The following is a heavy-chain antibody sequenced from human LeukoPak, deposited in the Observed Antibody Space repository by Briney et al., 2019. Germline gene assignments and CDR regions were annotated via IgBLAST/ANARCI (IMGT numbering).Heavy chain of an antibody. D-gene: IGHD2-21*02. J-gene: IGHJ6*02. CDR3: ARDSYCGGDCYSSPNYYYYGMDV. V-gene: IGHV3-74*01. Sequence: PGGSLRLSCAASGFTFSSYWMHWVRQAPGKGLVWVSRINSDGSSTSYADSVKGRFTISRDNAKNTLYLQMNSLRAEDTAVYYCARDSYCGGDCYSSPNYYYYGMDVWGQGTTVTVSS. CDR2: INSDGSST. CDR1: GFTFSSYW.